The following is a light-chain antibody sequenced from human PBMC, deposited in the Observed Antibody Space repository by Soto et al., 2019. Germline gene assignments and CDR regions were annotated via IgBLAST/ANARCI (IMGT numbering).Light chain of an antibody. CDR1: QSVSSSY. CDR2: GSS. V-gene: IGKV3-20*01. Sequence: EIVLTQSPGTLSLSPGERATLSCRASQSVSSSYLAWYQQKPGQAPRLLFDGSSRRATVIPDRCSGSGCAADSPLTISILEPEDFTLYSCQQYGSSPSTFGQGTKVEIK. CDR3: QQYGSSPST. J-gene: IGKJ1*01.